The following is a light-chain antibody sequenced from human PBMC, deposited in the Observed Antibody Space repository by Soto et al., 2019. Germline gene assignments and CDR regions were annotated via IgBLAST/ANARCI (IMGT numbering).Light chain of an antibody. CDR1: SSDVGGYNY. J-gene: IGLJ1*01. V-gene: IGLV2-14*03. CDR3: SSYTTSNTRQIV. CDR2: DVS. Sequence: QSVLTQPASVSGSSGQSITISCTGTSSDVGGYNYVSWYQHHPGKAPKLIIYDVSNRPSGVSIRFSASKSDNTASLTISGLQPEDEADYHCSSYTTSNTRQIVFGTGTKVTVL.